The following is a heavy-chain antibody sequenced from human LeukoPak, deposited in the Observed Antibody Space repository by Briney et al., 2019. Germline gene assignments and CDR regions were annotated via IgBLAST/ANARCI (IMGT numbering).Heavy chain of an antibody. CDR2: IIPIFGTA. V-gene: IGHV1-69*13. CDR1: GGTFSSYA. Sequence: SVKVSCKASGGTFSSYAISWVRQAPGQGLEWMGGIIPIFGTANYAQKFQGRVTITADESTSTAYMELSSLRSEDTAVYYCARDRRDGYNYLIYYFDYWGQGTLVTVSS. J-gene: IGHJ4*02. D-gene: IGHD5-24*01. CDR3: ARDRRDGYNYLIYYFDY.